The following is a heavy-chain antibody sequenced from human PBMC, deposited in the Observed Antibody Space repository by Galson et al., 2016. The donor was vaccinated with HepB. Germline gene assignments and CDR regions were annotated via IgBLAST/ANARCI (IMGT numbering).Heavy chain of an antibody. CDR3: ARELGGSYYFDC. V-gene: IGHV1-46*01. D-gene: IGHD1-26*01. J-gene: IGHJ4*02. Sequence: SVKVSCKASGYISTSYLIHWVRQAPGQGAEWMGRISPDDGFTTSAQSFQGRLTISRDTSTSTVYMELGSLRSEDTAVYYCARELGGSYYFDCWGQGTLVTVSS. CDR1: GYISTSYL. CDR2: ISPDDGFT.